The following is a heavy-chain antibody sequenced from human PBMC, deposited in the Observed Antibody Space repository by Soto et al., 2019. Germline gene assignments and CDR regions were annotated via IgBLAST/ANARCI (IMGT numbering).Heavy chain of an antibody. V-gene: IGHV3-30*18. CDR1: GFTFSKYG. Sequence: GGSLRLSCAASGFTFSKYGMHWVRQAPGKGLEWVALISYDGSNKYYADSVKGRFTISRDNSKNTLYLQMNSLRAEDTAVYYCAKDLDYYYYYYMDVWGKGTTVTVSS. J-gene: IGHJ6*03. CDR2: ISYDGSNK. D-gene: IGHD3-16*01. CDR3: AKDLDYYYYYYMDV.